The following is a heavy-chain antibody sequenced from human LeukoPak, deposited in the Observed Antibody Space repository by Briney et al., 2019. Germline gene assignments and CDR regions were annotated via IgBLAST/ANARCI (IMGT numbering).Heavy chain of an antibody. CDR1: GFTVSRSY. D-gene: IGHD1-26*01. J-gene: IGHJ4*02. CDR3: ASGGSVGATWGY. Sequence: GGSLRLSCAVSGFTVSRSYLSWVRQAPGKGLEWVSVIYSGGTTFYADSVKGRFTISRDNSKNTLYLQMNSLRAEDTAVYYCASGGSVGATWGYWGQGTLVTVSS. V-gene: IGHV3-66*01. CDR2: IYSGGTT.